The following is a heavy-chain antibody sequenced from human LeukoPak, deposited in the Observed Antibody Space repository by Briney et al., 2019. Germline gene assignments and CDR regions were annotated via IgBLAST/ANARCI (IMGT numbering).Heavy chain of an antibody. V-gene: IGHV1-2*02. CDR3: VRDPHHSDRDTPILDS. J-gene: IGHJ4*02. Sequence: ASVKVSCKTSGYSFTGYYLHWVRQAPGQGLEWMGWMNPNSGGTNIAQEFQGRVSMTRDISITTAYMELSNLKSDDTAMYFCVRDPHHSDRDTPILDSWGQGTLVTVSS. CDR1: GYSFTGYY. D-gene: IGHD2-21*02. CDR2: MNPNSGGT.